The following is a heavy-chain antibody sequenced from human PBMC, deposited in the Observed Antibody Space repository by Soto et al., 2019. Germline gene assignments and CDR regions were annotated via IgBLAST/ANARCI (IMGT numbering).Heavy chain of an antibody. CDR2: ISWNSGSI. D-gene: IGHD2-2*03. V-gene: IGHV3-9*01. CDR3: AKVDNWFDP. CDR1: GFTFDDYA. J-gene: IGHJ5*02. Sequence: GGSLRLSCAASGFTFDDYAMHWVRQAPGKGLEWVSGISWNSGSIGYADSVKGRFTISRDNAKNSLYLQMNSLRAEDTALYYCAKVDNWFDPWGQGTLVTVSS.